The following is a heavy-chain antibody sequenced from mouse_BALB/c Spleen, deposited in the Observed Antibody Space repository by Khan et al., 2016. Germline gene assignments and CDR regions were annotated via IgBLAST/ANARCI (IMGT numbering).Heavy chain of an antibody. Sequence: VQLKESGPGLVKPSQSLSLTCTVTGYSITSDYAWNWIRQFPGNKLEWMGYISYSGITSYNPSLKSRISITRDTSKNQFFLQLISVTTEDTATYDGAYDGYYAWFPYWGQGTLVTVSA. D-gene: IGHD2-3*01. CDR2: ISYSGIT. CDR3: AYDGYYAWFPY. J-gene: IGHJ3*01. V-gene: IGHV3-2*02. CDR1: GYSITSDYA.